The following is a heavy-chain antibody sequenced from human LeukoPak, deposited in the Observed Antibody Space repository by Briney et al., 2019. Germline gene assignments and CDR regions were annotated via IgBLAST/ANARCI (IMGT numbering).Heavy chain of an antibody. CDR3: ARTYYYDSSGYYYDWFDP. J-gene: IGHJ5*02. V-gene: IGHV2-70*11. D-gene: IGHD3-22*01. CDR1: GGSTSSYY. CDR2: IDWDDDK. Sequence: TLSLTCTVSGGSTSSYYWSWIRQPPGKALEWLARIDWDDDKYYSTSLKTRLTISKDTSKNQVVLTMTNMDPVDTATYYCARTYYYDSSGYYYDWFDPWGQGTLVTVSS.